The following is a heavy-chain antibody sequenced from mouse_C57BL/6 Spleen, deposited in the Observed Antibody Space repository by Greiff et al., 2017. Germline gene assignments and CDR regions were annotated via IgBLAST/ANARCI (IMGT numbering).Heavy chain of an antibody. Sequence: EVKLMESGGGLVKPGGSLTLSCAASGYTFTDCGMHCVRQAPEKGLEWVAYISSCSSTINYEDSLKGRITISRDNAKNTLFLQMTSLRSEDTAEYCCGWKVDCYGSSPAYWGQGTLVTVSA. V-gene: IGHV5-17*01. D-gene: IGHD1-1*01. CDR1: GYTFTDCG. J-gene: IGHJ3*01. CDR3: GWKVDCYGSSPAY. CDR2: ISSCSSTI.